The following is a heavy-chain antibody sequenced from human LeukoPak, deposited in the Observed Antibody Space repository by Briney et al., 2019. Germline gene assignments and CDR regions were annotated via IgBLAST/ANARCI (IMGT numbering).Heavy chain of an antibody. V-gene: IGHV4-59*01. CDR1: GGSISSYH. D-gene: IGHD4-17*01. Sequence: SETLFLTCTVSGGSISSYHWSWIRQPPGKGLEWIGYMYYSVTTNYNPSLKSRVTISGDTSKNQFSLNLTSVTAADTAVYYCARGPTGNWFDPWGQGTLVTVSS. CDR2: MYYSVTT. J-gene: IGHJ5*02. CDR3: ARGPTGNWFDP.